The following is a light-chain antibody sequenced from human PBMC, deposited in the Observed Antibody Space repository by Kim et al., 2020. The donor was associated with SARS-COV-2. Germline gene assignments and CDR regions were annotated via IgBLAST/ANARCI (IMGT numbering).Light chain of an antibody. V-gene: IGKV4-1*01. Sequence: RATLNCKSSHTVLYNSNNKNYLAWYQQKPGQAPKLLIYWASIRESGVSDRFSGSGSETDFTLTISSLQAEDVAVYYCQQYYSTPPSFGHGTKLEI. CDR2: WAS. CDR3: QQYYSTPPS. CDR1: HTVLYNSNNKNY. J-gene: IGKJ2*03.